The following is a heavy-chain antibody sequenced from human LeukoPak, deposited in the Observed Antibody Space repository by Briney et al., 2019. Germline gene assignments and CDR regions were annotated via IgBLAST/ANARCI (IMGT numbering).Heavy chain of an antibody. CDR2: INHSGST. CDR1: GESFSGYY. CDR3: ARRAGPAAPFDY. D-gene: IGHD2-2*01. J-gene: IGHJ4*02. V-gene: IGHV4-34*01. Sequence: SETLSLTCAVYGESFSGYYWSWIRQPPGKGLEWIGEINHSGSTNYDPSLQSRVTISVDTSRNQFSLKLSSVTAADTAVYYCARRAGPAAPFDYWGQGTLVTVSS.